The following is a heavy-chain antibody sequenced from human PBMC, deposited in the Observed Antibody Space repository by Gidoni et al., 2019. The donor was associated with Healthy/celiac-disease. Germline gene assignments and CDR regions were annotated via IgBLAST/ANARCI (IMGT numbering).Heavy chain of an antibody. V-gene: IGHV3-21*01. CDR1: GFTFSSYS. CDR3: ASIRTKDIVVVPAATDLKDY. J-gene: IGHJ4*02. CDR2: ISSSSSYI. Sequence: EVQLVESGGGLVKPGGSLRLSCAASGFTFSSYSLNWVRQAPGKGLEWVSSISSSSSYIYYADSVKGRFTISRDNAKNSLYLQMNSLRAEDTAVYYCASIRTKDIVVVPAATDLKDYWGQGTLVTVSS. D-gene: IGHD2-2*01.